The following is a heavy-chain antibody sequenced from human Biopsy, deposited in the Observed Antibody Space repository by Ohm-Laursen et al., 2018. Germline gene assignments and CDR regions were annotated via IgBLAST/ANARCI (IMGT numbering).Heavy chain of an antibody. CDR3: ARDISPSTFPENTLDI. D-gene: IGHD2/OR15-2a*01. J-gene: IGHJ3*02. V-gene: IGHV3-9*01. CDR1: GFKFDDYA. CDR2: MSRNNGFI. Sequence: SLRLSCTAAGFKFDDYAMHWVRQTPGKGLEWVSGMSRNNGFIGYADSVRGRFTITRDNGQNSLYLQMNNLITKATAVYYCARDISPSTFPENTLDIWGQGTMVTVSS.